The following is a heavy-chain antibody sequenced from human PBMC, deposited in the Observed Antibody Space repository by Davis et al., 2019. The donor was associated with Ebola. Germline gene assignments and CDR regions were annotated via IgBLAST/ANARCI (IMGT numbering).Heavy chain of an antibody. CDR2: ISSSSSYI. CDR1: GFTFSSYS. Sequence: PGGSLRLSCAASGFTFSSYSMNWVRQAPGKGLEWVSSISSSSSYIYYADSVKGRFTISRDNAKNSLYLQMNSLRAEDTAVYYCARDRGYCSGGSCFEGFDYWGQGTLVTVSS. J-gene: IGHJ4*02. V-gene: IGHV3-21*01. CDR3: ARDRGYCSGGSCFEGFDY. D-gene: IGHD2-15*01.